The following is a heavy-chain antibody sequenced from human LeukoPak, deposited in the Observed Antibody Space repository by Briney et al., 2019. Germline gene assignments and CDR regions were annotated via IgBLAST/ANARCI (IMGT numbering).Heavy chain of an antibody. Sequence: GGSLRLSCAASGFIFSGYGMHWARQVPGKGLEWVAYIRYDGSNQYYADSVKGRFTISRDNSKNTLYLQMNSLRAEDTAVYYCAKDSERDQYYYGPGSYYNFWGQGSLVTVSS. CDR2: IRYDGSNQ. CDR3: AKDSERDQYYYGPGSYYNF. CDR1: GFIFSGYG. V-gene: IGHV3-30*02. D-gene: IGHD3-10*01. J-gene: IGHJ4*02.